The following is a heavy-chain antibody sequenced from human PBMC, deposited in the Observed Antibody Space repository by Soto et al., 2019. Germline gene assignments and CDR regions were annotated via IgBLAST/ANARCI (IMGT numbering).Heavy chain of an antibody. V-gene: IGHV1-18*01. D-gene: IGHD2-2*01. J-gene: IGHJ3*02. CDR1: GYTFTSYG. CDR3: ATGTHCSSPSCYRFAFDI. CDR2: ISAYNGNT. Sequence: QVQLVQSGAEVKKPGASVKVSCKASGYTFTSYGISWVRQAPGQGLEWMGWISAYNGNTNYAQKLQGRVTMTTDTSTSTAYMELRSLRSDDTAVYYCATGTHCSSPSCYRFAFDIWGQGTMVTVSS.